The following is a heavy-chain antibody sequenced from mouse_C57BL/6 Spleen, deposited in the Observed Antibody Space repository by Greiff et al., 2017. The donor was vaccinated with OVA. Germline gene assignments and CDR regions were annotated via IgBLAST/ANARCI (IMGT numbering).Heavy chain of an antibody. V-gene: IGHV3-6*01. D-gene: IGHD3-2*02. J-gene: IGHJ2*01. CDR2: ISYDGSN. Sequence: EVKLMESGPGLVKPSQSLSLTCSVTGYSITSGYYWNWIRQLPGNQLEWMGFISYDGSNNYNPSLKNRISITRDTSKNQLFLKLNSVTTEDTATNYCARDQGDDWGQGTTLTVSS. CDR1: GYSITSGYY. CDR3: ARDQGDD.